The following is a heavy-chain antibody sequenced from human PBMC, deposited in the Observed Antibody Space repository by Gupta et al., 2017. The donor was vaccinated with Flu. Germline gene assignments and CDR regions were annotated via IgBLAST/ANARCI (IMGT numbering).Heavy chain of an antibody. D-gene: IGHD5-18*01. Sequence: SGSTNYNPSLKSRVTISVDTSKNQFSLKLSSVTAADTAVYYCARGGVLFGIQLWHKYRPPPRYYYGMDVWGQGTTVTVSS. V-gene: IGHV4-34*01. J-gene: IGHJ6*02. CDR2: SGST. CDR3: ARGGVLFGIQLWHKYRPPPRYYYGMDV.